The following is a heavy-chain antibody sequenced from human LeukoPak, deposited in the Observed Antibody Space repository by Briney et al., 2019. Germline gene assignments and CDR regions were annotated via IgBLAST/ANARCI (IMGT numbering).Heavy chain of an antibody. CDR2: ISLTGET. V-gene: IGHV4-4*02. Sequence: SETLSLTCDVSGGSLSSTNWWSGVRQPPGQGLEWIGEISLTGETNYNPSLNGRVTMSLDKSRNQLSLKLTSVTAADTAIYYCSRESGAFCPFGYWGQGTLVIVPP. D-gene: IGHD1-26*01. CDR1: GGSLSSTNW. CDR3: SRESGAFCPFGY. J-gene: IGHJ4*02.